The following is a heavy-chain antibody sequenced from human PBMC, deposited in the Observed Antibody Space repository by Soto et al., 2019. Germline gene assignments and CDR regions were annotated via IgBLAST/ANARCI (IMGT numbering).Heavy chain of an antibody. D-gene: IGHD1-26*01. CDR1: GFSFSNFA. V-gene: IGHV3-23*01. CDR3: ARSEGADGVVCFDT. J-gene: IGHJ5*02. CDR2: IRGSGAES. Sequence: EVQLLQSGGDLVQPGGSLRVSCVASGFSFSNFAMSWVRQAPGKGLEWVSGIRGSGAESHYADSVRGRFTISRDNSKNRVYLEMHSLNVGDTAVYYCARSEGADGVVCFDTWGQGTLVTVSS.